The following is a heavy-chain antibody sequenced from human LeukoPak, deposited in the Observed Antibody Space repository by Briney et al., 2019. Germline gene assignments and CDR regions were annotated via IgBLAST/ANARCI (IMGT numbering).Heavy chain of an antibody. CDR2: ISYDGSNK. Sequence: GGSLRLSCAASGFTLSDYWMSWVRQAPGKGLEWVAVISYDGSNKYYADSVKGRFTISRDNSKNTLYLQMNSLRAEDTAVYYCASGQYYDFWSGYLRGYYGMDVWGQGTTVTVSS. CDR3: ASGQYYDFWSGYLRGYYGMDV. V-gene: IGHV3-30*03. CDR1: GFTLSDYW. J-gene: IGHJ6*02. D-gene: IGHD3-3*01.